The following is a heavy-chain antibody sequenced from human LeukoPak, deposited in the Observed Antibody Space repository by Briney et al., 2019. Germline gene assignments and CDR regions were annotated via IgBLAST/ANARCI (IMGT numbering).Heavy chain of an antibody. CDR3: ARQSSGWYPIEY. J-gene: IGHJ4*02. Sequence: PSETLSLTCTVSGGSISTYYWSWIRQPPGKGLEWIGYIYYSGSTNYSPSLKSRVTISVDTSKNQFSLKLSSVTAADTAVYYCARQSSGWYPIEYCGQGTLVTVSS. CDR2: IYYSGST. CDR1: GGSISTYY. D-gene: IGHD6-19*01. V-gene: IGHV4-59*08.